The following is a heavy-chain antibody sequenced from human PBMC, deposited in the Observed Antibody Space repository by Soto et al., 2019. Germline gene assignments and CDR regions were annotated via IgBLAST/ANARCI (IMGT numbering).Heavy chain of an antibody. J-gene: IGHJ4*02. CDR1: GGSFSGYY. V-gene: IGHV4-34*01. D-gene: IGHD2-15*01. CDR3: ARGHDRVVVVDATAFDF. Sequence: QVQLQLWGAGLLKPSETLSLTCAVYGGSFSGYYWSWIRQPPGKGLEGIGEINHSGSTNYNPSLKRRVIISVDTSKNQFSLKLSSVTAADTPVYYCARGHDRVVVVDATAFDFWGQGTLVAVSS. CDR2: INHSGST.